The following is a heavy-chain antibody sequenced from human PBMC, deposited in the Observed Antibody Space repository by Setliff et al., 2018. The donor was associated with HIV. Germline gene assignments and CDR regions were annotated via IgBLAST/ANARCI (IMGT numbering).Heavy chain of an antibody. CDR2: ITYSGST. CDR1: GGSISSDDYY. CDR3: ARSLTKQLVLGTSREYYFDS. Sequence: PSETLSLTCTVSGGSISSDDYYWNWIRQPPGKGLEWIGYITYSGSTNYNPSLKSRVTMSVDTSTKQVSLRLRSVTAADTAVYYCARSLTKQLVLGTSREYYFDSWGLGALVTVSS. V-gene: IGHV4-61*08. J-gene: IGHJ4*02. D-gene: IGHD6-13*01.